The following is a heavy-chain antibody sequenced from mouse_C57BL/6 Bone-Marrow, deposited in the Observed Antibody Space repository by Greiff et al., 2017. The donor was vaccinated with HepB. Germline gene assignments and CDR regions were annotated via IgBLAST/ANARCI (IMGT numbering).Heavy chain of an antibody. Sequence: EVKLMESGPELVKPGASVKISCKASGYTFTDYYMNWVKQSHGKSLEWIGDINPNNGGTSYNQKFKGKATLSVDKSSSTAYMELRSLTSEDSAVYYCARNYSNPHYAMDYWGQGTSVTVSS. CDR3: ARNYSNPHYAMDY. D-gene: IGHD2-5*01. V-gene: IGHV1-26*01. CDR1: GYTFTDYY. J-gene: IGHJ4*01. CDR2: INPNNGGT.